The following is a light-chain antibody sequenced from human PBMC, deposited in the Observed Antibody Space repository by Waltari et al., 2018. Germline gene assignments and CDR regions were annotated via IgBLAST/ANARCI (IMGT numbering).Light chain of an antibody. CDR3: QQYKSFPLT. CDR2: VAS. J-gene: IGKJ4*01. Sequence: TCRASQDIINYLALFQQKTGKAPKSLIYVASTLQPGVPSKFSGSGSGTDFTLTISSLQPEDIATYYCQQYKSFPLTFGGGTKVEIK. CDR1: QDIINY. V-gene: IGKV1-16*02.